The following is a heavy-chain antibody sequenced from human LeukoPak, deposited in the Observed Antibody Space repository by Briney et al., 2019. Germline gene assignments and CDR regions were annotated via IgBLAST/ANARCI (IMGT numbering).Heavy chain of an antibody. CDR2: TWYDRSNK. D-gene: IGHD4-17*01. CDR1: GFTFSSYW. V-gene: IGHV3-33*08. CDR3: ARDHGDYSGKDY. J-gene: IGHJ4*02. Sequence: PGGSLRLSCATSGFTFSSYWMHWVRQAPGKGLEWVAVTWYDRSNKYYADAVKGRFTISRDNSKNTLYLQMNSLRAEDTAVYFCARDHGDYSGKDYWGQGTLVTVSS.